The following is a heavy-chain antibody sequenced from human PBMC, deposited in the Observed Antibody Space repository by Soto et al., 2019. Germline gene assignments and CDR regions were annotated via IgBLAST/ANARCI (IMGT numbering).Heavy chain of an antibody. J-gene: IGHJ3*02. CDR1: GGSFSGYY. CDR3: ARGRRGSYRHDAFDI. Sequence: QVQLQQWGAGLLKPSETLSLTCAVYGGSFSGYYWSWIRQPPGKGLEWIGEINHSGSTNYNPSLKSRVTISVDTSKNQFSLKLSSVTAADTAVYYCARGRRGSYRHDAFDIWGQGTKVTVSS. D-gene: IGHD3-16*02. CDR2: INHSGST. V-gene: IGHV4-34*01.